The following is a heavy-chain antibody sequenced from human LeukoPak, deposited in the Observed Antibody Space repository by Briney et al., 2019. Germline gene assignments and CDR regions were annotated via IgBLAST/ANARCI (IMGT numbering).Heavy chain of an antibody. CDR2: ISNTGNT. V-gene: IGHV4-4*09. CDR1: GVSISPYY. CDR3: AGQPAGNEGGYFDY. Sequence: SETLSLTCTVSGVSISPYYWTWIRQPPGKGLEWIGSISNTGNTKYNPSLKSRVTISLDTSKNQFSLRLSSLTAADTAVYYCAGQPAGNEGGYFDYWGQGSLVIVCS. J-gene: IGHJ4*02. D-gene: IGHD2-2*01.